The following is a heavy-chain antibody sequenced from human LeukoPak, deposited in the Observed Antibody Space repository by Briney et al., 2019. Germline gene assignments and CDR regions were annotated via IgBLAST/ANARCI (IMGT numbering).Heavy chain of an antibody. J-gene: IGHJ4*02. Sequence: GGSLRLSCAASGFTFSTYWMYWVRQAPGKGLEWVAFIRYDGSDKYYADSVKGRFTISRDNSMNTLYLQMNSLRTEDTAVYYCAKVHCSSTSCSDDYWGQGALVTVSS. CDR3: AKVHCSSTSCSDDY. D-gene: IGHD2-2*01. CDR1: GFTFSTYW. CDR2: IRYDGSDK. V-gene: IGHV3-30*02.